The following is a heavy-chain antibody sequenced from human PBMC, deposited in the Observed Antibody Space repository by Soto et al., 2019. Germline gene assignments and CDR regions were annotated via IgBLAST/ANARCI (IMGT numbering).Heavy chain of an antibody. Sequence: QVQLVQSGAEVKKPGSSVKVSCKASGATFSSYTFAWMRQAPGQGLQWMGRLTPILGVANYAQKFQGRVTISAANSARKVYLELRSLTSEDTAIYYCARRIAVAGRTDIGRFDPWGQGTLVTVSS. CDR2: LTPILGVA. D-gene: IGHD6-19*01. CDR3: ARRIAVAGRTDIGRFDP. CDR1: GATFSSYT. J-gene: IGHJ5*02. V-gene: IGHV1-69*02.